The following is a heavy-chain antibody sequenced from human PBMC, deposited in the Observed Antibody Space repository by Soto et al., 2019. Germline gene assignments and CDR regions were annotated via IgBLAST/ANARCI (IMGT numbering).Heavy chain of an antibody. CDR2: IYPSDSRV. V-gene: IGHV5-51*01. Sequence: EVQLVQSEAEVKKPGQSLKISCKVSGYTFTHYWLAWVRQVPGKGLEWVGFIYPSDSRVTYSPSFQGRVTISADNSITTSSLQFSSLKTSDTATYFCARPRDSGSYYYSFDSWGQGTPVTVSS. CDR1: GYTFTHYW. J-gene: IGHJ4*02. CDR3: ARPRDSGSYYYSFDS. D-gene: IGHD1-26*01.